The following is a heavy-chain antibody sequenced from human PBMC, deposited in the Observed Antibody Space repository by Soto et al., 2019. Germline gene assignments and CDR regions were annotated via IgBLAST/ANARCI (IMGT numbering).Heavy chain of an antibody. V-gene: IGHV4-34*01. CDR2: INHSGST. Sequence: QVQLQQWGAGLLKPSETLSLTCAVYGGSFSGYYWSWIRQPPGKGLEWIGEINHSGSTNYNPSLKSRVTISVXXPXNXXPLKLSSVTAADTAVYYCARNRIRVWFGELSYFDPWGQGTLVTVSS. CDR3: ARNRIRVWFGELSYFDP. D-gene: IGHD3-10*01. J-gene: IGHJ5*02. CDR1: GGSFSGYY.